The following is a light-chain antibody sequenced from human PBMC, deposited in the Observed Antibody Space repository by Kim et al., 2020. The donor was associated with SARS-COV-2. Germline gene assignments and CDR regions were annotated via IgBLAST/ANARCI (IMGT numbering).Light chain of an antibody. V-gene: IGLV1-47*01. J-gene: IGLJ3*02. CDR3: AAWDDSLSGPRV. CDR1: SSNIGSNY. CDR2: RNN. Sequence: QSVTFSCSGSSSNIGSNYVYWYQQLPGTAPKLLIYRNNQRPSGVPDRFSGSKSGTSASLAISGLRSEDEADYYCAAWDDSLSGPRVFGGGTQLTVL.